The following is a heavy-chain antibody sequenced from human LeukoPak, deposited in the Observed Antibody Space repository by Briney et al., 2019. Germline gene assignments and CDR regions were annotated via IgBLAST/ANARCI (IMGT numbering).Heavy chain of an antibody. CDR3: ARQAVAGTYYFDY. Sequence: PSETLSLTCTVSGASISDCYWSWIRQSPGKGLEWIGYIYPRGSTNYNPSLESRVTISVDMSKNHFSLRLSSVTATDSAVYYCARQAVAGTYYFDYWGQGTLVTVSS. J-gene: IGHJ4*02. D-gene: IGHD6-19*01. V-gene: IGHV4-4*09. CDR1: GASISDCY. CDR2: IYPRGST.